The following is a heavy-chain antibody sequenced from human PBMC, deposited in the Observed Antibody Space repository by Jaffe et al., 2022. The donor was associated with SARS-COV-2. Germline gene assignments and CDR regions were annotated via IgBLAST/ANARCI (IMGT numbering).Heavy chain of an antibody. V-gene: IGHV3-30-3*01. CDR3: ARVVRDMDTAFFLDY. Sequence: QVQLVESGGGVVQPGRSLRLSCAASGFTFSSYAMHWVRQAPGKGLEWVAVISYDGSNKYYADSVKGRFTISRDNSKNTLYLQMNSLRAEDTAVYYCARVVRDMDTAFFLDYWGQGTLVTVSS. D-gene: IGHD5-18*01. CDR2: ISYDGSNK. J-gene: IGHJ4*02. CDR1: GFTFSSYA.